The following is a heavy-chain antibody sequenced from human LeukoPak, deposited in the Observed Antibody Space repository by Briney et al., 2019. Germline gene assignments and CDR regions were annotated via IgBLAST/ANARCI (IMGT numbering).Heavy chain of an antibody. D-gene: IGHD3-22*01. CDR2: IDTKGTRT. J-gene: IGHJ6*02. Sequence: PGGSLRLSCAAAGFILSNSAMTWVRQAPGKGLQWVSGIDTKGTRTYYADSVKGRFTISRDNAKNSLYLQMNSLRAEDTAVYYCARETPPWYYYDSSGYYYVGSDHYGMDVWGQGTTVTVSS. CDR3: ARETPPWYYYDSSGYYYVGSDHYGMDV. V-gene: IGHV3-21*01. CDR1: GFILSNSA.